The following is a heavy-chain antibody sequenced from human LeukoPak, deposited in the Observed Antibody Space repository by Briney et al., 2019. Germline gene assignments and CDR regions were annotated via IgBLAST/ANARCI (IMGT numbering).Heavy chain of an antibody. V-gene: IGHV3-21*01. D-gene: IGHD2-21*02. Sequence: GGSLRLSCAASGFTFSSYSMNWVRQAPGKGLEWVSSISSSSSYIYYADSVKGRFTISRDNAKNSVFLQMNSLRVEDTALYYCTRGQSYCGADCYSDWGQGTLVTASS. CDR2: ISSSSSYI. CDR3: TRGQSYCGADCYSD. CDR1: GFTFSSYS. J-gene: IGHJ4*02.